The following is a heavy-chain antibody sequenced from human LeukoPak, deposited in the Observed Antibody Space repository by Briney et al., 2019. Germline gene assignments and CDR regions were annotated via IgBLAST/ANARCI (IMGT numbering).Heavy chain of an antibody. CDR3: SRRHYFGSGVTDY. CDR1: GYSFSDYW. CDR2: IHPSNSET. J-gene: IGHJ4*02. D-gene: IGHD3-10*01. Sequence: KPGESLKIACKDSGYSFSDYWIGWARQMPGKGLEWMGIIHPSNSETQYSPSFQGQVTISADTSISTAYLQWTSLKASDTAMYYRSRRHYFGSGVTDYWGQGTLVTVSS. V-gene: IGHV5-51*01.